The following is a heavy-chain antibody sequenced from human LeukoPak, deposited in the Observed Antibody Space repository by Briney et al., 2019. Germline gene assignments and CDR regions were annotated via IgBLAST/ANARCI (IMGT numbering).Heavy chain of an antibody. CDR1: GGSISSYY. D-gene: IGHD4-23*01. CDR2: IYYSGST. V-gene: IGHV4-59*01. CDR3: ARNLYGGNLNYFDY. J-gene: IGHJ4*02. Sequence: SETLSLTCTVSGGSISSYYWSWIRQPPGKGLEWIGYIYYSGSTNYNPSLKSRVTISVDTSKNQFSLKLSSVTAADTAVYYCARNLYGGNLNYFDYWGQGTLVTVSS.